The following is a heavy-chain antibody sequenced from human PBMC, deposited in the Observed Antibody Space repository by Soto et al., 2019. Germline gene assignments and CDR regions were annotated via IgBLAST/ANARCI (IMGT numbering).Heavy chain of an antibody. Sequence: ETLSLTCAVYGGSFSGYYWSWIRQPPGKGLEWIGEINHSGSTNYNPSLKSRVTISVDTSKNQFSLKLSSVTAADTAVYYCARASRGDGEGVATIGRYYYYYYMDVWGKGTTVTVSS. CDR3: ARASRGDGEGVATIGRYYYYYYMDV. V-gene: IGHV4-34*01. CDR2: INHSGST. CDR1: GGSFSGYY. D-gene: IGHD5-12*01. J-gene: IGHJ6*03.